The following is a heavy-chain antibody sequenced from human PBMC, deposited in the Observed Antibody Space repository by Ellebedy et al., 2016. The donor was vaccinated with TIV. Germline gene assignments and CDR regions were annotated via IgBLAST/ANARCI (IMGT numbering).Heavy chain of an antibody. CDR2: IIPIFGTA. CDR1: GGTFSSYA. CDR3: ASTHPVVEYEYYYDSSGYPYYFDY. J-gene: IGHJ4*02. D-gene: IGHD3-22*01. Sequence: SVKVSCXASGGTFSSYAISWVRQAPGQGLEWMGGIIPIFGTANYAQKFQGRVTITADKSTSTAYMELSSLRSEDTAVYYCASTHPVVEYEYYYDSSGYPYYFDYWGQGTLVTVSS. V-gene: IGHV1-69*06.